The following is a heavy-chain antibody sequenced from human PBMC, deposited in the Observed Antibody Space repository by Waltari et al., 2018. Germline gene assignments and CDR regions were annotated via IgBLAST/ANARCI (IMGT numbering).Heavy chain of an antibody. CDR1: GFTFDDSG. CDR2: ISSSSYI. V-gene: IGHV3-21*01. CDR3: ARVRSSWYNDAFDI. D-gene: IGHD6-13*01. Sequence: EVQLVESGGGVVRPGGSLRLSCAASGFTFDDSGMSWVRQAPGKGLEWVSSISSSSYIYYADSVKGRFTISRDNAKNSLYLQMNSLRAEDTAVYYCARVRSSWYNDAFDIWGQGTMVTVSS. J-gene: IGHJ3*02.